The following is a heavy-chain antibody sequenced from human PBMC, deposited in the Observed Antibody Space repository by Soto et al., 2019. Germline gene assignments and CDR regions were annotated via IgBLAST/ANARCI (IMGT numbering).Heavy chain of an antibody. CDR1: GFTFSSYA. V-gene: IGHV3-23*01. CDR2: ISGSGGST. J-gene: IGHJ6*02. CDR3: AKDTLRHYYYGMDV. D-gene: IGHD4-17*01. Sequence: GGSLRLSCAGSGFTFSSYAMSWVRQAPGKGLEWVSAISGSGGSTYYADSVKGRFTISRDNSKNTLYLQMNSLRAEDTAVYYCAKDTLRHYYYGMDVWGQGTTVTVSS.